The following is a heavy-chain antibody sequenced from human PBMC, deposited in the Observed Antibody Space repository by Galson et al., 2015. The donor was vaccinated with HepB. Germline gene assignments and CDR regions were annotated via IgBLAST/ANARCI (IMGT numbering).Heavy chain of an antibody. J-gene: IGHJ4*02. D-gene: IGHD6-19*01. Sequence: SLRLSCAASGFTFSNYPMHWVRQAPGKGLEYVSAINSGGGNTYYADSVKDRFTISRDNSKSTLYLRMSSLRAEDTAVYYCVKKSTSGSGWYDFWGQGTLVTVSS. CDR1: GFTFSNYP. V-gene: IGHV3-64D*06. CDR2: INSGGGNT. CDR3: VKKSTSGSGWYDF.